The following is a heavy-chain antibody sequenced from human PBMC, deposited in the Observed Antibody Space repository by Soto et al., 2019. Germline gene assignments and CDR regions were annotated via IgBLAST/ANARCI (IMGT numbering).Heavy chain of an antibody. J-gene: IGHJ4*02. Sequence: SVKVSCKASGGTFSNYAINWVRQAPGQGLEWMGGIIPIFGTANYAQKFQGRVTITADESTSAAYLDLSSLRSEDTAVYYCARPVEMATISRSYLFYWGQGTLVTVSS. CDR2: IIPIFGTA. D-gene: IGHD5-12*01. V-gene: IGHV1-69*13. CDR1: GGTFSNYA. CDR3: ARPVEMATISRSYLFY.